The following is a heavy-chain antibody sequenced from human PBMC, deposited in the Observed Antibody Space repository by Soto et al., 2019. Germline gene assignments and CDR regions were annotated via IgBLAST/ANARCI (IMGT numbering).Heavy chain of an antibody. Sequence: PSETLSLTCTVSGGSISSGDYYWSWIRQPPGKGLEWIGYIYYSGSTYYNPSLKSRVTISVDTSKNQFSLKLSSVTAADTAVYYCASGGGFMTTVVTPFDYWGQGTPVTVSS. CDR3: ASGGGFMTTVVTPFDY. CDR2: IYYSGST. CDR1: GGSISSGDYY. V-gene: IGHV4-30-4*01. D-gene: IGHD4-17*01. J-gene: IGHJ4*02.